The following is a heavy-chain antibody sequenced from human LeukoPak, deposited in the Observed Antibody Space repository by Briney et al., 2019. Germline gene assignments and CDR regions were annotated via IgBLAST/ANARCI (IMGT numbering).Heavy chain of an antibody. V-gene: IGHV3-7*03. CDR2: IKEDGSQK. D-gene: IGHD2-2*01. CDR1: GLTFSSYW. J-gene: IGHJ4*02. Sequence: GGSLRLSCGASGLTFSSYWMSWVRQAPGKGLEWVANIKEDGSQKYYVDSVKGRFTISRDNAKNSLYLQMDSLGAEDTAVYYCASGPRYCRSNICYEDYWGQGTLVTVSS. CDR3: ASGPRYCRSNICYEDY.